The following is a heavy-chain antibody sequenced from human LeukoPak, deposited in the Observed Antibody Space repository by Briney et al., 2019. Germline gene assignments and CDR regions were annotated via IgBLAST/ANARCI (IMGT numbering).Heavy chain of an antibody. J-gene: IGHJ4*02. CDR2: ISWNSGSM. V-gene: IGHV3-9*01. CDR3: AKGVDTAMVNFDY. Sequence: GGSLRLSCAASGFTFDDYAMHWVRQAPGKGLEWVSGISWNSGSMGYADSVKGRFTISRDNAKNSLYLQMNSLRAEDTALYYCAKGVDTAMVNFDYWGQGTLVTVSS. D-gene: IGHD5-18*01. CDR1: GFTFDDYA.